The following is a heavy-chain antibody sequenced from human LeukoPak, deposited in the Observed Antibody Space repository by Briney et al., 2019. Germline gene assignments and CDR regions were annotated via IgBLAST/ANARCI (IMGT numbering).Heavy chain of an antibody. CDR3: AKDIQLST. CDR1: GFTFSSFE. D-gene: IGHD5-24*01. V-gene: IGHV3-23*01. CDR2: IGASGEST. Sequence: GGSLRLSCAASGFTFSSFEMNWVRQAPGKGLEWVSLIGASGESTYYADSVKGRFTISRDNSKNTLSLQMNSLRVEDTAMYFCAKDIQLSTWGLGTMVTVSS. J-gene: IGHJ3*01.